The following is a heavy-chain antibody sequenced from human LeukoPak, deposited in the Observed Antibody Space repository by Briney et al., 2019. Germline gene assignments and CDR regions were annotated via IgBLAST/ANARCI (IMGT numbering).Heavy chain of an antibody. Sequence: SETLSLTCAVYGGSFSGYYWSWIRQPPGKGLGWIGEINHSGSTNYNPSLKSRVTISVDTSKNQFSLKLSSVTAADTAVYYCASKAAAKGYFDYWGQGTLVTVSS. CDR1: GGSFSGYY. J-gene: IGHJ4*02. CDR2: INHSGST. V-gene: IGHV4-34*01. D-gene: IGHD6-13*01. CDR3: ASKAAAKGYFDY.